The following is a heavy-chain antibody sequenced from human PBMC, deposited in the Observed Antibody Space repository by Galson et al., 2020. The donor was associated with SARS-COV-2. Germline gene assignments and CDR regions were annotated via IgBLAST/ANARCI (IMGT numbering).Heavy chain of an antibody. V-gene: IGHV1-18*04. Sequence: ASVQVSCKDSGYTFTSYGISWVRQAPGQGLQGMGWNSTYNGNTNYAQKPQGRVTMTTDTSTSTAYMELRSLRSDDTAVYYCAGAGRGYYDSSGECWRSGFDIWGQGTMVTV. CDR3: AGAGRGYYDSSGECWRSGFDI. CDR1: GYTFTSYG. CDR2: NSTYNGNT. D-gene: IGHD3-22*01. J-gene: IGHJ3*02.